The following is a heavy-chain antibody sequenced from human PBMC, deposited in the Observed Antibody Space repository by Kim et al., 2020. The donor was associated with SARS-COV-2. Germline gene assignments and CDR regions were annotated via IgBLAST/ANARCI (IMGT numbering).Heavy chain of an antibody. CDR3: AKATNSAFYYYFDY. D-gene: IGHD3-22*01. V-gene: IGHV3-23*01. CDR2: ISASGGST. Sequence: GGSLRLSCAASGFTFNTYAMSWVRQAPGKGLEWVSGISASGGSTYHADSVKGRFTISRDGSKNMLYLHLYSLRAEDTAVYYCAKATNSAFYYYFDYWGQGTLVTVSS. CDR1: GFTFNTYA. J-gene: IGHJ4*02.